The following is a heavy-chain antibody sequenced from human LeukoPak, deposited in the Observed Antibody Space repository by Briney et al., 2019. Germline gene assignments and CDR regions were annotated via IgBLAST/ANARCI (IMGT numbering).Heavy chain of an antibody. J-gene: IGHJ4*02. CDR2: ISGSGGST. CDR1: GSTFSSYA. D-gene: IGHD3-22*01. CDR3: ASTGGHSSGYYYPGY. V-gene: IGHV3-23*01. Sequence: GGSLRLSCAASGSTFSSYAMSWVRQAPGKGLEWVSAISGSGGSTYYADSVKGRFTISRDNSKNTLYLQMNSLRAEDTAVYYCASTGGHSSGYYYPGYWGQGTLVTVSS.